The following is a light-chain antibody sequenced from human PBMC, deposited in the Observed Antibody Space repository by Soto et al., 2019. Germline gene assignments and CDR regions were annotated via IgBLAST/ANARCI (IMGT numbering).Light chain of an antibody. CDR3: QSWDTGIHRV. CDR2: LNSVDSR. CDR1: SGHSTYA. Sequence: QLVLAQSPSASASPGASVKLTCTLSSGHSTYAIAWHQQQPEKGPRYLMKLNSVDSRTKGDVIPERFSGSSAGAARYLSISSLQSEDEADYYCQSWDTGIHRVFGGGTKVTVL. V-gene: IGLV4-69*01. J-gene: IGLJ2*01.